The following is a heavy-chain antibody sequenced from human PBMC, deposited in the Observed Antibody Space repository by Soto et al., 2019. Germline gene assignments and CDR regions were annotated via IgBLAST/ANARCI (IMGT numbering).Heavy chain of an antibody. V-gene: IGHV4-61*01. J-gene: IGHJ4*02. CDR2: IPNNGSP. D-gene: IGHD3-10*01. CDR1: GGSVRTGSYH. Sequence: QVQLQESGPGRVKPSETLSLTCSVSGGSVRTGSYHWSWIRQPPGKGLEWIGFIPNNGSPDYNPSLKSRVVVSIDRSNNQFSLKVNSVTAADTAVYFRARIGWGVDSWGQGTLVTVSS. CDR3: ARIGWGVDS.